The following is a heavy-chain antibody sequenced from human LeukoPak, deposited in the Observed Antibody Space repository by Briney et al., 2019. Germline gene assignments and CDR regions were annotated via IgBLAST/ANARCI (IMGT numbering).Heavy chain of an antibody. CDR2: IGISGVTT. J-gene: IGHJ4*02. V-gene: IGHV3-23*01. D-gene: IGHD3-10*01. CDR1: GFTFSTYC. CDR3: LKGYGWGTYYNLPDY. Sequence: GGSLRLSCAASGFTFSTYCMSWVRQAPGKGLEWVSGIGISGVTTYYADSVKGRFTISRDNSKNTLYLQMNSLRAEDTAFYYCLKGYGWGTYYNLPDYWGQGTLVTVSS.